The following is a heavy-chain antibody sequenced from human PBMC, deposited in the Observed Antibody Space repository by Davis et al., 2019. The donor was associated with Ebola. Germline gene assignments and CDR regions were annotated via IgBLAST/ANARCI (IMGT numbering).Heavy chain of an antibody. CDR1: GGSFSGYY. CDR2: INHSGST. J-gene: IGHJ4*02. V-gene: IGHV4-34*01. D-gene: IGHD2-15*01. CDR3: ARVFTYCSGGSCYSIDY. Sequence: LSCAVYGGSFSGYYWSWIRQPPGKGLEWIGEINHSGSTNYNPSLKSRVTISVDTSKNQFSLKLSSVTAADTAVYYCARVFTYCSGGSCYSIDYWGQGTLVTVSS.